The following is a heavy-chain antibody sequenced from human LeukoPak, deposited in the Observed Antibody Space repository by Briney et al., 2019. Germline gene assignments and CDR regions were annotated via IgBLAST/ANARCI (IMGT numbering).Heavy chain of an antibody. CDR2: INHSGST. CDR1: GGSFSGYY. Sequence: PSETLSLTCAVYGGSFSGYYWSWIRQPPGKGLEWIGEINHSGSTNYNPFLKSRVTISVDTSKNQFSLKLSSVTAADTAVYYCTIHIVVVPAAKKKNWFDPWGQGTLVTVSS. D-gene: IGHD2-2*01. J-gene: IGHJ5*02. V-gene: IGHV4-34*01. CDR3: TIHIVVVPAAKKKNWFDP.